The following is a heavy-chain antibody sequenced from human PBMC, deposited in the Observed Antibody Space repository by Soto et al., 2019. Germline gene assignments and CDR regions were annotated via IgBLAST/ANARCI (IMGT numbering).Heavy chain of an antibody. CDR2: INAGNGNT. D-gene: IGHD4-17*01. CDR3: ARGPAIWYYGDYDDAFDI. CDR1: GYTFTSYS. J-gene: IGHJ3*02. V-gene: IGHV1-3*01. Sequence: ASVKVSCKASGYTFTSYSMHWVRQAPGQRLEWMGWINAGNGNTKYSQKFQGRVTITRDTSASTAYMELSSLRSEDTAVYYCARGPAIWYYGDYDDAFDIWGQGTMVTVS.